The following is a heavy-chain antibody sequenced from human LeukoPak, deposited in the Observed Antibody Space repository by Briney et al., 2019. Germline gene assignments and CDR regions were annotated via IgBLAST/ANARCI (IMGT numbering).Heavy chain of an antibody. CDR3: ARDRSVATEYYYGMDV. Sequence: PGGSLRLSCAASGFTVSNSYMSWVRQAPGKGLEWVSVIYSGGGTYYADSVKGRFTISRDNSRNTLYLQMNSLRAEDTAVYYCARDRSVATEYYYGMDVCGQGTTVTVSS. J-gene: IGHJ6*02. V-gene: IGHV3-66*01. D-gene: IGHD2-15*01. CDR1: GFTVSNSY. CDR2: IYSGGGT.